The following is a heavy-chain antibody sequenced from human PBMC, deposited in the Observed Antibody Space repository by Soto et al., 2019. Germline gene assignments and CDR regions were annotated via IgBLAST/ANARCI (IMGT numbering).Heavy chain of an antibody. D-gene: IGHD3-3*01. V-gene: IGHV1-8*01. CDR3: ARGNVLRFLEWLSPQIYYFDY. Sequence: ASVKVSCKASGYTFASYDINWVRQATGQGLEWMGWMNPNSGNTGYAQKFQGRVTMTRNTSISTAYMELSSLRSEDTAVYYCARGNVLRFLEWLSPQIYYFDYWGQGTLVTVSS. CDR2: MNPNSGNT. CDR1: GYTFASYD. J-gene: IGHJ4*02.